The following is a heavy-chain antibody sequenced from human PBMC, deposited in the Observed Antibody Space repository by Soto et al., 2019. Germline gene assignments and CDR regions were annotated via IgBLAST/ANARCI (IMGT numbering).Heavy chain of an antibody. CDR3: ARSVTTVTTFDY. Sequence: QVQLVQSGAEEKKPGASVKVSCKASGYTFTSYAMHWVRQAPGQRLEWMGWINAGNGNTKYSQKFQGRVTITRDTSASTAYMELSSLRSEDTAVYYCARSVTTVTTFDYWGQGTLVTASS. D-gene: IGHD4-17*01. J-gene: IGHJ4*02. CDR1: GYTFTSYA. CDR2: INAGNGNT. V-gene: IGHV1-3*05.